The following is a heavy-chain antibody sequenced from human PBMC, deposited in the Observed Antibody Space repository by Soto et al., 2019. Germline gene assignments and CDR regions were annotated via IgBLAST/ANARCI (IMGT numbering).Heavy chain of an antibody. CDR2: IYPGDSDT. Sequence: GESLKISCKGSGYSFTSYWIGWVRQMPGKGLECMGIIYPGDSDTRYSPSFQGEVTISADKSISTAYLQWSSLKASDTAMYSCASPAGIAAAGRGWFVTWGQGTLVTVSS. D-gene: IGHD6-13*01. CDR3: ASPAGIAAAGRGWFVT. V-gene: IGHV5-51*01. CDR1: GYSFTSYW. J-gene: IGHJ5*01.